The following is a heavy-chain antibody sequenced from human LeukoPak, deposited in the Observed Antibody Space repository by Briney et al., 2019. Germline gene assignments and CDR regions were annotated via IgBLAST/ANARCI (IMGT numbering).Heavy chain of an antibody. CDR2: IYSSGST. J-gene: IGHJ3*02. Sequence: SETLSLTCAVYGGSFSGYYWSWIRQPPGKTLEWIGSIYSSGSTYYNSSLKSRVIILIDTAKNHFSLNLSSVTAADTAVYYCARSDGYGLVGIWGQGTMVTVSS. D-gene: IGHD3-10*01. CDR3: ARSDGYGLVGI. CDR1: GGSFSGYY. V-gene: IGHV4-34*01.